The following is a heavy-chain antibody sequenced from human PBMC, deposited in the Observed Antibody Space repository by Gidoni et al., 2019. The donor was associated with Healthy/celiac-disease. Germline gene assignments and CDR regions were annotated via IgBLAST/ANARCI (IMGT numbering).Heavy chain of an antibody. J-gene: IGHJ6*02. CDR3: ARGGRYCSSTSCRYYYYGMDV. V-gene: IGHV4-34*01. Sequence: QVQLQQWGAGLLKPSETLSLTCAVYGGSFSGYYWSWIRQPPGKGLEWIGEINHSGSTNYNPSLKSRVTISVDTSKNQFSLKLSSVTAADTAVYYCARGGRYCSSTSCRYYYYGMDVWGQGTTVTVSS. CDR2: INHSGST. CDR1: GGSFSGYY. D-gene: IGHD2-2*01.